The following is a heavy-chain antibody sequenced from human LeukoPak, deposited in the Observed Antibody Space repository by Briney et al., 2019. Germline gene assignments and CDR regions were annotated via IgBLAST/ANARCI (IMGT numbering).Heavy chain of an antibody. CDR3: ARDQKSSSWLHPTFDY. CDR1: GFTFSSYG. J-gene: IGHJ4*02. D-gene: IGHD6-13*01. V-gene: IGHV3-33*01. CDR2: IWYDGSNK. Sequence: GSLRLSCAASGFTFSSYGMHWVRQAPGKGLEWVAVIWYDGSNKYYADSVKGRFTISRDNSKNTLYLQMNSLRAEDTAVYYCARDQKSSSWLHPTFDYWGQGTLVTVSS.